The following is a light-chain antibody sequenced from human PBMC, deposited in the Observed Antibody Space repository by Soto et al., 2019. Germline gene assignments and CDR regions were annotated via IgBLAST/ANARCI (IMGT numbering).Light chain of an antibody. CDR2: WAS. V-gene: IGKV4-1*01. CDR1: QSVFYSYINKNC. J-gene: IGKJ1*01. Sequence: DIVMTQSPDSLAVSLGERATINCESSQSVFYSYINKNCLAWYQQRPGQPPKLLIYWASTRESGVPDRFSGSGSGTDFTLTISSLQAEDVAVYYCQQYLSTPRTFGQGTKVDIK. CDR3: QQYLSTPRT.